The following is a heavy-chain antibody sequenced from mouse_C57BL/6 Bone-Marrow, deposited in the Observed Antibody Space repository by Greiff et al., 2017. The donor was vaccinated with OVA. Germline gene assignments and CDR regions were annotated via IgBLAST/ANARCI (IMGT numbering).Heavy chain of an antibody. CDR1: GFSLTSYG. V-gene: IGHV2-2*01. CDR2: IWRGGST. D-gene: IGHD4-1*01. CDR3: ARKANWDGFAY. J-gene: IGHJ3*01. Sequence: QVQLQQSGPGLVQPSQSLSITCTVSGFSLTSYGVHWVRQSPGKGLEWLGVIWRGGSTDYNAAFISRLSISKDNSKSQVFFKMNSLQADDTAIYYCARKANWDGFAYWGQGTLVTVSA.